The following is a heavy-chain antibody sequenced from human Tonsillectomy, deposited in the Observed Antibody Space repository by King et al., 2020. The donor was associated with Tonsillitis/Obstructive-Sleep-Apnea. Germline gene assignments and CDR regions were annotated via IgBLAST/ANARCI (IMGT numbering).Heavy chain of an antibody. D-gene: IGHD3-22*01. CDR1: GFRFSNYW. CDR3: LHDSDGPDY. Sequence: VQLVESGGGLVQPGGSLRLFCAASGFRFSNYWMHWVRQAPGKGPLWVSHINPDGSNRKYADSVKGRFTISRDNARNTLYLQMDSLRVEDTAVYYCLHDSDGPDYWGQGTLVTVSS. CDR2: INPDGSNR. J-gene: IGHJ4*02. V-gene: IGHV3-74*03.